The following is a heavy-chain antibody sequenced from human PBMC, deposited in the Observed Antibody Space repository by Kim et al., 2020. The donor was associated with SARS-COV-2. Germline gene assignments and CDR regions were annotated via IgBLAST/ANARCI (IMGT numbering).Heavy chain of an antibody. D-gene: IGHD2-21*02. V-gene: IGHV4-34*01. Sequence: SETLSLTCAVYGGSFSGYYWSWIRQPPGKGLEWIGEINHSGSTNYNPSLKSRVTISVDTSKNQFSLKLSSVTAADTAVYYCARGRLPPLLFTDYWGQGTL. CDR3: ARGRLPPLLFTDY. CDR2: INHSGST. CDR1: GGSFSGYY. J-gene: IGHJ4*02.